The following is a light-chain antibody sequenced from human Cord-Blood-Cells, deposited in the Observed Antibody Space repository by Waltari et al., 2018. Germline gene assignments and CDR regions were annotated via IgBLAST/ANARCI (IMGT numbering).Light chain of an antibody. V-gene: IGLV2-23*01. CDR1: SSDVGSYNL. CDR3: CSYAGSSTYV. CDR2: EGS. Sequence: QSALTQPASVSGSPGQSLTISCTGPSSDVGSYNLVSWYQQHPGKAPKLMIYEGSKRPSGVSNRFSGSKSGNMASLTISGLQAEDEADYYCCSYAGSSTYVFGTGTKVTVL. J-gene: IGLJ1*01.